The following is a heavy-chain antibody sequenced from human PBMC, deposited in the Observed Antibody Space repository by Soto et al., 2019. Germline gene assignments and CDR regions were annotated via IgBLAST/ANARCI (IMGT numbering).Heavy chain of an antibody. Sequence: SETLSLTCTVSGGSISSYYWSWIRQPPGKGLEWIGYIYYSGNTNYNPSLKSRVTISVDTSKNQFSLKLSSVTAADTAVYYCARGSSIAGLYYGMDVWGQGTTVTGSS. J-gene: IGHJ6*02. CDR1: GGSISSYY. CDR3: ARGSSIAGLYYGMDV. CDR2: IYYSGNT. D-gene: IGHD6-6*01. V-gene: IGHV4-59*12.